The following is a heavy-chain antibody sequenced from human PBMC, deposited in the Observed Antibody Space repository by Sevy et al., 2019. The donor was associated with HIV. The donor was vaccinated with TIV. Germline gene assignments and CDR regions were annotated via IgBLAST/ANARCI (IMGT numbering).Heavy chain of an antibody. CDR3: AKGMTYYEI. CDR1: GFTFSSSA. Sequence: GGSLRLSCAASGFTFSSSAMTWVRQAPGKGLEWVSSISTGGGSTYYPDSVKGRFTISRDNSKNTLWLQMGSLRADDTAIYYCAKGMTYYEIWGQGTMVTVSS. J-gene: IGHJ3*02. V-gene: IGHV3-23*01. CDR2: ISTGGGST. D-gene: IGHD3-10*01.